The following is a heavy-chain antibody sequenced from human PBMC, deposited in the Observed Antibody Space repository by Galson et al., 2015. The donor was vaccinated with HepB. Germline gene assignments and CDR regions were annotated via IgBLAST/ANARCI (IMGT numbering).Heavy chain of an antibody. Sequence: SVKVSCKASGYTFTEYHIHWVRQAPGQGLEWMGWINTYSGGTNYAQKFQDSVTMTRDTSINTAYMELSRLRSDDTAMYYCARDMYGFLSAYYSGHDAFDIWGQGTMVTVSS. CDR3: ARDMYGFLSAYYSGHDAFDI. D-gene: IGHD3-3*01. V-gene: IGHV1-2*04. CDR2: INTYSGGT. CDR1: GYTFTEYH. J-gene: IGHJ3*02.